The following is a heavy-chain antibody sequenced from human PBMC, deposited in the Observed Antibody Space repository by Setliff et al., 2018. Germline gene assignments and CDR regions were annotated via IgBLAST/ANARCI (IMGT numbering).Heavy chain of an antibody. V-gene: IGHV4-4*07. CDR3: ARMSGFLYMDV. CDR1: GDSMSGAS. J-gene: IGHJ6*03. CDR2: IYTSWST. Sequence: KPSETLSLTCTVSGDSMSGASMWTWIRQPAGKGLEWLGQIYTSWSTNYNPSLKGRATLSIDASKKQFSLKLTSVTAADTAVYYCARMSGFLYMDVWGKGTTVTVSS. D-gene: IGHD3-3*01.